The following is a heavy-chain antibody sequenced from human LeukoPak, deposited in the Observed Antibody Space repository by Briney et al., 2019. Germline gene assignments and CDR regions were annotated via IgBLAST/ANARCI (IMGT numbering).Heavy chain of an antibody. Sequence: PSETLSLTCTVSGGSISSSSYYWGWIRQPPGKGLEWIGSIYYSGSTYYNPSLKSRVTISVDTSKNQFSLKLSSVTAADTAVYYCARGYYGSGSFTLDFDYWGQGTLVTVSS. CDR3: ARGYYGSGSFTLDFDY. CDR1: GGSISSSSYY. V-gene: IGHV4-39*01. D-gene: IGHD3-10*01. J-gene: IGHJ4*02. CDR2: IYYSGST.